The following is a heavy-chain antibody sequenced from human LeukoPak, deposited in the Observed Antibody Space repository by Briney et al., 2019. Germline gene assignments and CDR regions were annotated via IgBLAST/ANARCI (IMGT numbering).Heavy chain of an antibody. Sequence: ASVKVSCKASGYTFTSYDINWVRQATGQGLEWMGWVNPNSGNTGYAQKFQGRVTMTRNTSISTAYMELSSLRSEDTAVYYCARGHGGYCSGGSCLYYFDYWGQGTLVTVSS. V-gene: IGHV1-8*01. D-gene: IGHD2-15*01. CDR1: GYTFTSYD. CDR3: ARGHGGYCSGGSCLYYFDY. CDR2: VNPNSGNT. J-gene: IGHJ4*02.